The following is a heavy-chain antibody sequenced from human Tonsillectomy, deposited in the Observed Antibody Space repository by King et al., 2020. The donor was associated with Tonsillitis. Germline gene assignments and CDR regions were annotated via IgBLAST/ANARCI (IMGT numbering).Heavy chain of an antibody. CDR2: IIPIFGTA. J-gene: IGHJ2*01. CDR3: ARRTMVRGVIFAWYFDL. CDR1: GGTFSSYA. D-gene: IGHD3-10*01. Sequence: QLVQSGAEVKKPGSSVKVSCKASGGTFSSYAISWVRQAPGQGLEWMGGIIPIFGTANYAQKFQGRVTITADESTSTAYMELSSLRSEDTAVYYCARRTMVRGVIFAWYFDLWGRGTLVTVSS. V-gene: IGHV1-69*01.